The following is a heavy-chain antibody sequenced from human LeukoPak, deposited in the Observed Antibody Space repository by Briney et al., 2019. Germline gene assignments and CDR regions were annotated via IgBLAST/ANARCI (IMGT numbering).Heavy chain of an antibody. CDR1: GGSISSSSYY. V-gene: IGHV4-39*07. CDR3: AKDQRRGLDAFDI. D-gene: IGHD3-16*01. Sequence: SETLSLTGTVSGGSISSSSYYWGWIGQPLGKGLEWIGSIYYSGSTYYNPSLKSRVTISVDTSKNQFSLKLSSVTAADTAVYYCAKDQRRGLDAFDIRGQGTMVTVSS. CDR2: IYYSGST. J-gene: IGHJ3*02.